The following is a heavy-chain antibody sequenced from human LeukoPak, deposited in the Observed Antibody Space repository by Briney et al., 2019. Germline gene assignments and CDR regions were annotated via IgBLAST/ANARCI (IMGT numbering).Heavy chain of an antibody. CDR2: ISSSSSYI. V-gene: IGHV3-21*01. D-gene: IGHD2-2*01. J-gene: IGHJ6*02. CDR1: GFTFSSYS. CDR3: ARYRCHCSSTSCLLYGMDA. Sequence: GGSLRLSCAASGFTFSSYSMNWVRQAPGKGLEWVSSISSSSSYIYYADSVKGRFTISRDNAKNSLYLQMNSLRAEDTAVYYCARYRCHCSSTSCLLYGMDAWGQGTTVTVSS.